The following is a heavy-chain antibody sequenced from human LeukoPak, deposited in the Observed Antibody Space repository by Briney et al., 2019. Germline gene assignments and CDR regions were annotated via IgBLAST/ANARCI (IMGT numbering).Heavy chain of an antibody. CDR1: GFTFSSYS. CDR2: ISSSSSYI. J-gene: IGHJ3*02. D-gene: IGHD6-19*01. Sequence: GGSLRLSCAASGFTFSSYSMNWVRQAPGKGLEWVSSISSSSSYIYYADSVKGRFTISRDNAKNSLYLQMNSLRAEDTAVYYCARDLGQWLVQWAFDIWGQGTMVTVSS. V-gene: IGHV3-21*01. CDR3: ARDLGQWLVQWAFDI.